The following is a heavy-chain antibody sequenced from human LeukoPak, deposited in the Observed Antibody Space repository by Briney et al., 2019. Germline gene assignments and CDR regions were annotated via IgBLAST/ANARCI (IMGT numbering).Heavy chain of an antibody. CDR1: GFTFSSYW. V-gene: IGHV3-74*01. D-gene: IGHD3-10*01. Sequence: GGSLRLSCAASGFTFSSYWMHWVRQAPGKGLVWVSRINSDGSSTGYADSVKGRFTISRDNAKNTLYLQMNSLRAEDTAVYYCAREWFPGAFDIWGQGTIVTVSS. CDR2: INSDGSST. CDR3: AREWFPGAFDI. J-gene: IGHJ3*02.